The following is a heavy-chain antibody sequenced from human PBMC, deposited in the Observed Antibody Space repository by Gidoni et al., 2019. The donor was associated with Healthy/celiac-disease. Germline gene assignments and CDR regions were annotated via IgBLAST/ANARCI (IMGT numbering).Heavy chain of an antibody. D-gene: IGHD6-13*01. CDR3: AKAPEGSSWYYEN. Sequence: QVQLVESGGGVVQPGRSLRLSCAASGFTFSSYGMHWVRQAPGKGLEWVAVISYDGSNKYYADSVKGRFTISRDNSKNTLYLQMNSLRAEDTAVYYCAKAPEGSSWYYENWGQGTLVTVSS. V-gene: IGHV3-30*18. CDR1: GFTFSSYG. CDR2: ISYDGSNK. J-gene: IGHJ4*02.